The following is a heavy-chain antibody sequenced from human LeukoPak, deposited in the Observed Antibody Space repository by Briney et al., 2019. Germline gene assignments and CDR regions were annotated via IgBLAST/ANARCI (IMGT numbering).Heavy chain of an antibody. V-gene: IGHV4-34*01. CDR3: ARALMLYSSSWGYYFDY. Sequence: SETLSLTCAVYGGSFSGYYWSWIRQPPGKGLEWIGEINHSGSTNYNPPLKSRVTISVDTSKNQFSLKLSSVTAADTAVYYCARALMLYSSSWGYYFDYWGQGTLVTVSS. D-gene: IGHD6-13*01. J-gene: IGHJ4*02. CDR2: INHSGST. CDR1: GGSFSGYY.